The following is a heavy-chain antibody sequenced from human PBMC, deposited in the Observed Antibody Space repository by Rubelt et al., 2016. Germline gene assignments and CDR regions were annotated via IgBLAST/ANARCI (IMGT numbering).Heavy chain of an antibody. J-gene: IGHJ4*02. CDR2: ISDSAKT. V-gene: IGHV4-4*02. Sequence: QVQLQESGPGLVKPSGTLSLTCAVSGGSIYSSHWWSWVRQPPGKGLEWIGQISDSAKTYFNPSLKRRVTMAVKEAKNQLSMRVSSVNASDTAGYYGARAGGQWLSPDYWGQGTLVTVSS. CDR3: ARAGGQWLSPDY. D-gene: IGHD6-19*01. CDR1: GGSIYSSHW.